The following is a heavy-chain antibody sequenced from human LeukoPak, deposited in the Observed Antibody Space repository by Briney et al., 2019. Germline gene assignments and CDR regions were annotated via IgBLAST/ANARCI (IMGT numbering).Heavy chain of an antibody. CDR3: ARGIRVFDF. CDR2: IYYSGST. J-gene: IGHJ4*02. D-gene: IGHD2-21*01. V-gene: IGHV4-30-4*01. Sequence: SETLSLTCTVSGGSISRGDYYWSWIRQPPGKGLEWIGYIYYSGSTYNDPSLKGRLIISVDTSKNQFSLKLSSVTAADTAVYYCARGIRVFDFWGQGTLVTVSS. CDR1: GGSISRGDYY.